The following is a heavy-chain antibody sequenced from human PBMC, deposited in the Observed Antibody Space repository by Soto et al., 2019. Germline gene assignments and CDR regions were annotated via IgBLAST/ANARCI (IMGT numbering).Heavy chain of an antibody. CDR2: ISAKNGNP. D-gene: IGHD3-22*01. V-gene: IGHV1-18*01. CDR1: GYTFTNSG. J-gene: IGHJ4*02. CDR3: AASVNYDSRGYLIYYFDY. Sequence: SVKVSFRTSGYTFTNSGITWGRQAPVQGLEWMGWISAKNGNPNYAQNLQGRVTMTIDTSTTTAYMELRSLRSDDTAVYYCAASVNYDSRGYLIYYFDYWGQGTLVTVSS.